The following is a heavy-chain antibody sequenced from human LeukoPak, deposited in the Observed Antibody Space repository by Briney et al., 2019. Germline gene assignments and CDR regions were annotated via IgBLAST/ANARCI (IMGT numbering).Heavy chain of an antibody. J-gene: IGHJ4*02. V-gene: IGHV3-7*01. CDR1: GFTFSNYW. Sequence: GGSLRLSCAASGFTFSNYWMTWVRQAPGKGLEWVASIKEDGSQKHHGDSVKGRFTISRDNAENSLYLQMNILRVEDTAVYYCAKDVDGYNSWGQGTLVTVSS. CDR3: AKDVDGYNS. D-gene: IGHD5-24*01. CDR2: IKEDGSQK.